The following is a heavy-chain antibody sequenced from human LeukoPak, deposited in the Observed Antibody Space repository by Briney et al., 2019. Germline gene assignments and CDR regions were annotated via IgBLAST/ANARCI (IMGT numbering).Heavy chain of an antibody. D-gene: IGHD3-22*01. CDR1: GFTFSSYA. Sequence: GGSLRLSCAASGFTFSSYAMHWVRQAPGKGLEWVAVISYDGSNKYYADSVKGRFTISRDNSKNTLYLQMNSLRAEDTAVYYCARDQYYYDSSGYYPDYWGQGTLVTVSS. CDR2: ISYDGSNK. J-gene: IGHJ4*02. CDR3: ARDQYYYDSSGYYPDY. V-gene: IGHV3-30-3*01.